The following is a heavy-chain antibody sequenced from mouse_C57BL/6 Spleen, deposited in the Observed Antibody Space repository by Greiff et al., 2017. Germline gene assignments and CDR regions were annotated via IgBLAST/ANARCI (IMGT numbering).Heavy chain of an antibody. V-gene: IGHV1-82*01. CDR2: IYPGSGNT. J-gene: IGHJ1*03. CDR3: ARYYGSSYDWYFDV. CDR1: GYAFSSSW. Sequence: QVQLKESGPELVKPGASVKISCKASGYAFSSSWMNWVKQRPGKGLEWIARIYPGSGNTYYNEKFKGKATLTAEKSSSTAYMQLSSLTSEDSAVYFCARYYGSSYDWYFDVWGTGTTVTVSS. D-gene: IGHD1-1*01.